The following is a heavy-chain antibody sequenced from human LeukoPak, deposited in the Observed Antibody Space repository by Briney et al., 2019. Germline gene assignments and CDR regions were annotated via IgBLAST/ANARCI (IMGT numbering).Heavy chain of an antibody. CDR1: GGSISSYY. Sequence: PSETLSLTCTVSGGSISSYYWSWIRQPPGKGLEWIGYIYYSGSTNYNPSLKSRVTISVDTSKNQFSLKLSSVTAADTAVYYCARAGITIFGVVIGAFDIWGQGTMVTVSS. CDR3: ARAGITIFGVVIGAFDI. J-gene: IGHJ3*02. V-gene: IGHV4-59*01. CDR2: IYYSGST. D-gene: IGHD3-3*01.